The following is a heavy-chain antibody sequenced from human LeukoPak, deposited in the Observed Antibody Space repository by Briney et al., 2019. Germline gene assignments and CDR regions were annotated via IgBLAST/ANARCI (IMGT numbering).Heavy chain of an antibody. Sequence: PGGSLRLSCAASGFTFSDYYMSWIRQAPGKGLEWVSYISSSGSTIYYAASVKGRFTISRDNAKNSLYLKMNSLRAEDTAVYYCARVLAAAAGRRNSYGMDVWGQGTTVTVSS. V-gene: IGHV3-11*01. CDR1: GFTFSDYY. D-gene: IGHD6-13*01. CDR3: ARVLAAAAGRRNSYGMDV. CDR2: ISSSGSTI. J-gene: IGHJ6*02.